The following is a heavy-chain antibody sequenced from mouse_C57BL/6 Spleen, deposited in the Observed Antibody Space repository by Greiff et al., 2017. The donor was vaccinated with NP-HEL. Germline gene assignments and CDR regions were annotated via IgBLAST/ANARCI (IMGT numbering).Heavy chain of an antibody. D-gene: IGHD1-1*01. CDR3: ARHEWATVVAPFAY. J-gene: IGHJ3*01. Sequence: EVQGVESGGGLVKPGGSLKLSCAASGFTFSSYTMSWVRQTPEKRLEWVATISGGGGNTYYPDSVKGRFTISRDNAKNTLYLQMSSLRSEDTALYYCARHEWATVVAPFAYWGQGTLVTVSA. CDR2: ISGGGGNT. CDR1: GFTFSSYT. V-gene: IGHV5-9*01.